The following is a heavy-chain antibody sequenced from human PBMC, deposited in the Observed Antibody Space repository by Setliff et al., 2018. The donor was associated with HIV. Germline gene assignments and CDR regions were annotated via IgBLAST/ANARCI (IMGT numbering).Heavy chain of an antibody. Sequence: ASVKVSCKASGGTFSSYAISWVRQAPGQGLEWMGRINPNSGGTKYAQKLQGRVTMTRDTSISTAYMELSSLRSEDTAVYYCARGGYYYGSGKGNWFDPWGQGTLVTVSS. D-gene: IGHD3-10*01. CDR2: INPNSGGT. CDR1: GGTFSSYA. V-gene: IGHV1-2*06. J-gene: IGHJ5*02. CDR3: ARGGYYYGSGKGNWFDP.